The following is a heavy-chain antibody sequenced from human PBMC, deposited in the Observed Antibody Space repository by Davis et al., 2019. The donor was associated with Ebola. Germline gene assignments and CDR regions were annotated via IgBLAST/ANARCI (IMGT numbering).Heavy chain of an antibody. CDR1: GFTFSSYA. Sequence: GESLKISCAASGFTFSSYAMSWVRQAPGKGLEWVSAISGGGSSTYYADSVKGRFTISRDNSKNTLYLQMNSLRAEDTAVYYCAKVAWERADLNHFDYWGQGTQVTVSS. D-gene: IGHD1-26*01. V-gene: IGHV3-23*01. CDR3: AKVAWERADLNHFDY. CDR2: ISGGGSST. J-gene: IGHJ4*02.